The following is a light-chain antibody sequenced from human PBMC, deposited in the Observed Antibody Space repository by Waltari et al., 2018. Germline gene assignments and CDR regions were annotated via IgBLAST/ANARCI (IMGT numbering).Light chain of an antibody. V-gene: IGLV3-1*01. Sequence: SYELTQPPSVSVSPGQTASFTCSGDELGDKYACWYQQKPGESPVLVIYEDNRRPSGIPDRFSGSNSGNTATLTISGTQAMDEADYYCQAWDSSTAWVFGGGTKLTVL. CDR3: QAWDSSTAWV. J-gene: IGLJ2*01. CDR1: ELGDKY. CDR2: EDN.